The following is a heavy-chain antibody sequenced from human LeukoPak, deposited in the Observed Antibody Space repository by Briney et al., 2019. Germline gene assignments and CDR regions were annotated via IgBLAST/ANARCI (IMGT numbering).Heavy chain of an antibody. CDR2: ISSSSSTI. CDR1: GLTLSRYW. V-gene: IGHV3-48*01. CDR3: SRGSGWYDAFDI. D-gene: IGHD6-19*01. Sequence: ARSLRLSCAASGLTLSRYWMSWVSQAQRKGMEWDSYISSSSSTIYYAYSLKGRFTISRDNAKNSLYLQMNSLRAEDTAVYYCSRGSGWYDAFDIWGQGTMVTVSS. J-gene: IGHJ3*02.